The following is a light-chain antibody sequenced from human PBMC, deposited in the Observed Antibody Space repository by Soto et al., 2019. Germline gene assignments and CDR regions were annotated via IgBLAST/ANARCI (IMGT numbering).Light chain of an antibody. CDR1: ISDFVIYNY. CDR2: GVS. V-gene: IGLV2-14*01. J-gene: IGLJ1*01. Sequence: QSALTQPASVSGSPGQSITISCTGTISDFVIYNYVSWYQQHPGKAPKLMLYGVSNRPSGVSDRFSGSKSGNTASLTISGLQAEDEANYYCNSYTTLSNRVFGTGTKVTVL. CDR3: NSYTTLSNRV.